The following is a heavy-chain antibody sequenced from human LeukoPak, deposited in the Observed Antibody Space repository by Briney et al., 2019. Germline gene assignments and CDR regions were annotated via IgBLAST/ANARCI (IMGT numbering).Heavy chain of an antibody. CDR1: GFTFSSYA. CDR2: ISSSSAYT. Sequence: GGSLRLSCAASGFTFSSYAMSWVRQAPGKGLEWVSSISSSSAYTYYADSVKGRFTISRDNAKNSLYLQMNSLRAEDTAVYYCAKGYSYGLKAVSDYWGQGTLVTVSS. D-gene: IGHD5-18*01. CDR3: AKGYSYGLKAVSDY. V-gene: IGHV3-21*01. J-gene: IGHJ4*02.